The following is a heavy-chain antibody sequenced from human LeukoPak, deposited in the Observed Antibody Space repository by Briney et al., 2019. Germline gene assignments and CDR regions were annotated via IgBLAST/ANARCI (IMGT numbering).Heavy chain of an antibody. J-gene: IGHJ3*02. CDR2: IWYDGSNK. Sequence: GGSLRLSCAASGFTFSSYGMHWVRQAPAKGLEWVAVIWYDGSNKYYADSVKGRFTISGDNSKNTLYLQMNSLRAEDTAVYYCARPDGTYAFDIWGQGTMVTVSS. V-gene: IGHV3-33*01. CDR3: ARPDGTYAFDI. CDR1: GFTFSSYG. D-gene: IGHD5-24*01.